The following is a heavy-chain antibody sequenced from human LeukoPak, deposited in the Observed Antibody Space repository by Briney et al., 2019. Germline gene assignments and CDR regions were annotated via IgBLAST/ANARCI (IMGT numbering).Heavy chain of an antibody. CDR1: GFAFPSSA. V-gene: IGHV1-58*02. D-gene: IGHD2-2*01. J-gene: IGHJ4*02. CDR2: IVVGSGHT. Sequence: SVKVSCKASGFAFPSSAIQWVRQARGQRLEWIGWIVVGSGHTNYAQKFQERVTITRDMSTSTAYMELSSLRSEDTAVYYCARALVGGYCSSTSCYFDYWGQGTLVTVSS. CDR3: ARALVGGYCSSTSCYFDY.